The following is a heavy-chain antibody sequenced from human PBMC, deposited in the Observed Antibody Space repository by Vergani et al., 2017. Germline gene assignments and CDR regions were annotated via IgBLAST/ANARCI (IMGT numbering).Heavy chain of an antibody. D-gene: IGHD2-15*01. CDR1: GGTFSSYA. CDR2: IIPIFGTA. J-gene: IGHJ6*03. CDR3: AVGVVASARKGRYYYYYMDV. Sequence: QVQLVQSGAEVKKPGSSVKVSCKASGGTFSSYAISWVRQAPGQGLEWMGGIIPIFGTANYAQKFQGRVTITADEATSTAYMELSSLRSEDTAVYYCAVGVVASARKGRYYYYYMDVWGKGTTVTVSS. V-gene: IGHV1-69*01.